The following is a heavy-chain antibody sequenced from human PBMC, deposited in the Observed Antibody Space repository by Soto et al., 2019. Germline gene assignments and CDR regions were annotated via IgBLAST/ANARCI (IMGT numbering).Heavy chain of an antibody. D-gene: IGHD6-19*01. V-gene: IGHV4-59*11. CDR1: GGSISGHY. CDR2: IFYSGSTTY. J-gene: IGHJ4*02. CDR3: ARVGSSGWSPDY. Sequence: SETLSLTCTVSGGSISGHYWIWIRQPPGEGMEWIGYIFYSGSTTYNNNPSLKSRVTISVDTSKNQFSLSLSSVTAADTAVYYCARVGSSGWSPDYWGQGTLVTVSS.